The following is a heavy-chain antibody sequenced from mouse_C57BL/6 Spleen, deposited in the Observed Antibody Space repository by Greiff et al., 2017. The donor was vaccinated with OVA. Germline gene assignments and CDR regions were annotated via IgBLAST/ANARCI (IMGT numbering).Heavy chain of an antibody. V-gene: IGHV1-54*01. D-gene: IGHD4-1*01. CDR3: ARSRTGGFAY. Sequence: QVQLQQSGAELVRPGTSVKVSCKASGYAFTNYLIEWVKQRPGQGLAWIGVINPGSGGTNYNKKFKGKATLTADKSSSTAYMQLSSLTSEDSAVDFCARSRTGGFAYWGQGTLVTVSA. CDR1: GYAFTNYL. CDR2: INPGSGGT. J-gene: IGHJ3*01.